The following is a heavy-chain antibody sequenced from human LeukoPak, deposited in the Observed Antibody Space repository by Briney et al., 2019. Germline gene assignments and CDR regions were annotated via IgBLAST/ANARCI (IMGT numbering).Heavy chain of an antibody. CDR1: GYTFTGYY. CDR2: IDPNSGGT. CDR3: ARGGGLRLGASDI. J-gene: IGHJ3*02. V-gene: IGHV1-2*02. D-gene: IGHD5-12*01. Sequence: ASVKVSCKASGYTFTGYYMHWVRQAPGQGLEWMGWIDPNSGGTNYAQKFQGRVTMTRDTSISTAYMELSSLRSEDTVVYYCARGGGLRLGASDIWGQGTMVTVSS.